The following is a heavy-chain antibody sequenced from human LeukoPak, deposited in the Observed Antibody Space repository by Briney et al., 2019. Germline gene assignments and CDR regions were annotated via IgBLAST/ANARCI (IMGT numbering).Heavy chain of an antibody. D-gene: IGHD3-10*01. CDR2: INHSGST. CDR3: ARVVPGYYFDY. Sequence: PSETLSLTCTVSGGSISSYYWSWIRQPPGKGLEWIGEINHSGSTNYNPSLKSRVTISVDTSKNQFSLKLSSVTAADTAVYYCARVVPGYYFDYWGQGTLVTVSS. CDR1: GGSISSYY. J-gene: IGHJ4*02. V-gene: IGHV4-34*01.